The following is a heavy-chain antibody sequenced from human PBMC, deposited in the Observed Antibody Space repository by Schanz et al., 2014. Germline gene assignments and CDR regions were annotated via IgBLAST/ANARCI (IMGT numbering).Heavy chain of an antibody. CDR1: GFTLSSYA. D-gene: IGHD2-15*01. CDR3: ARDRKYCSGGSCLTFDY. CDR2: ISYDGSNK. V-gene: IGHV3-30-3*01. J-gene: IGHJ4*02. Sequence: QVQLVESGGGVVQPGRSLRLSCAAYGFTLSSYAMHWVHQAPGKGLEWVAVISYDGSNKYYADSVKGRFTISRDNSKNTLYLQMNTLRAEDTAVYYCARDRKYCSGGSCLTFDYWGQGTLVAVSS.